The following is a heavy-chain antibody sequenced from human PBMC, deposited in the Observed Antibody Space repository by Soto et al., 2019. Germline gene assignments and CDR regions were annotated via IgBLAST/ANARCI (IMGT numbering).Heavy chain of an antibody. V-gene: IGHV1-2*02. CDR1: GYTFTGYF. CDR3: ARGGGTTLAPLP. D-gene: IGHD1-1*01. J-gene: IGHJ5*02. CDR2: INPNTGAI. Sequence: ASAKVSCKASGYTFTGYFINWVRQAPGQGLEWMGYINPNTGAIKYAPRFQGRVTMTSDTSIRTAYMDLKNLRSDDTAVYYCARGGGTTLAPLPWGPGTLVTVSS.